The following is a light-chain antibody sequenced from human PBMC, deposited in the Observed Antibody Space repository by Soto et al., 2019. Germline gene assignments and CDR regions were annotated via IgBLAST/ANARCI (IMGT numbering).Light chain of an antibody. V-gene: IGKV3-20*01. J-gene: IGKJ1*01. CDR3: QQYGGSPRT. Sequence: TVMTQSPATLSVSPGETATLSCRASQSFTSSLAWYQQKPGQAPRLLIHDASSRATGIPDRFSGSGSGTDFTLTISRLEPEDFAVYYCQQYGGSPRTFGQGTKVDI. CDR1: QSFTSS. CDR2: DAS.